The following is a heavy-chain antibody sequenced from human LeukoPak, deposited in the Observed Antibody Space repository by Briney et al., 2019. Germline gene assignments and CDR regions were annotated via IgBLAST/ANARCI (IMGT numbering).Heavy chain of an antibody. CDR3: ARDSCSSTTCYLN. D-gene: IGHD2-2*01. V-gene: IGHV4-59*12. Sequence: PSETLSLTCTVSGGSISSYYWSWIRQPPGKGLEWIGYIYYSGSTNYNPSLKSRVTISVDTSKNQFSLKLSSVTAADTAVYYCARDSCSSTTCYLNWGQGTLVTVSS. CDR1: GGSISSYY. CDR2: IYYSGST. J-gene: IGHJ4*02.